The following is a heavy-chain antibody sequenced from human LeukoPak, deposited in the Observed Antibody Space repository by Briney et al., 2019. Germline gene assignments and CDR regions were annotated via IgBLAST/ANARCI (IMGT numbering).Heavy chain of an antibody. Sequence: GGSLRLSCSASTFTFSGYYMSWIRQAPGKGLDWVSSISSSSSYIYYADSVKGRFTISRDNAKNSLYLQMNSLRAEDTAVYYCTRLHGLHDYWGQGTLVTVSS. V-gene: IGHV3-21*01. D-gene: IGHD2-15*01. CDR2: ISSSSSYI. J-gene: IGHJ4*02. CDR3: TRLHGLHDY. CDR1: TFTFSGYY.